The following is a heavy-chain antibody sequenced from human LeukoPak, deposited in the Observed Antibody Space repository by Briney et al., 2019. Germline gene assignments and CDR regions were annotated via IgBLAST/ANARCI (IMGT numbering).Heavy chain of an antibody. CDR1: GYTFTSYD. CDR3: ARGRPSLYYYDSSGYYSDY. D-gene: IGHD3-22*01. Sequence: ASVKVSCKASGYTFTSYDINWVRQATGRGLEWMGWMNPNSGNTGYAQKFQGRVTMTRNTPISTAYMELSSLRSEDTAVYYCARGRPSLYYYDSSGYYSDYWGQGTLVTVSS. CDR2: MNPNSGNT. V-gene: IGHV1-8*01. J-gene: IGHJ4*02.